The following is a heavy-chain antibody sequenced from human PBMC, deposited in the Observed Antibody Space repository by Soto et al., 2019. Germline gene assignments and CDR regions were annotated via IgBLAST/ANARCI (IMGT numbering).Heavy chain of an antibody. J-gene: IGHJ6*02. CDR2: IYYSGST. CDR3: ARGIRGSGYVVYYYYGMDV. CDR1: GGSISSYY. D-gene: IGHD5-12*01. Sequence: SETLSLTCTVSGGSISSYYWSWIRQPPGKGLEWIGYIYYSGSTNYNPSLRSRVTISVDTSKNQFSLKLSSVTAADTAVYYCARGIRGSGYVVYYYYGMDVWGQGTTVTVSS. V-gene: IGHV4-59*01.